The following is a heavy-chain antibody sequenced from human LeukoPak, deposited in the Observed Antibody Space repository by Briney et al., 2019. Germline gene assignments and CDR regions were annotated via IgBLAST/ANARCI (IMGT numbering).Heavy chain of an antibody. CDR3: AKEGTPQVSTWYDL. Sequence: GGSLRLSCAASGFTFSSYAMHWVRQAPGKGLEWVAVISYEGGTQHYADSVKGRFIISRDNPRNTLYLQMNILRTEDTAVYYCAKEGTPQVSTWYDLWGQGTQVIVSS. D-gene: IGHD3-10*01. V-gene: IGHV3-30*04. CDR1: GFTFSSYA. J-gene: IGHJ5*02. CDR2: ISYEGGTQ.